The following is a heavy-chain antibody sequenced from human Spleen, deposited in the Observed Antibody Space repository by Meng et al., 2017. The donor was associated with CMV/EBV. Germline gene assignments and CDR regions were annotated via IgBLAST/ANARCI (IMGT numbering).Heavy chain of an antibody. Sequence: YTFTSYAMQWVRQAPGQRREWMGWINAGNGNTKYSQKFQGRVTITRDTSASTAYMELSSLRSEDTAVYYCARDSPITIFGVVSGFDPWGQGTLVTVSS. CDR3: ARDSPITIFGVVSGFDP. V-gene: IGHV1-3*01. CDR2: INAGNGNT. D-gene: IGHD3-3*01. CDR1: YTFTSYA. J-gene: IGHJ5*02.